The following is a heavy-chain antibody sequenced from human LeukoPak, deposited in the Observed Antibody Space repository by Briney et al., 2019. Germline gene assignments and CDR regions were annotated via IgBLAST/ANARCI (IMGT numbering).Heavy chain of an antibody. V-gene: IGHV1-18*01. CDR1: GYTFTSYG. D-gene: IGHD3-10*01. Sequence: GASVKVSCKASGYTFTSYGISWVRQAPGQGLEWMGWISAYNGNTNYAQKLQGRVTMTTDTSTSTAYMELRSLRPDDTAVYYCARFMVRGVNQYYYYGMDVWGQGTTVTVSS. CDR3: ARFMVRGVNQYYYYGMDV. J-gene: IGHJ6*02. CDR2: ISAYNGNT.